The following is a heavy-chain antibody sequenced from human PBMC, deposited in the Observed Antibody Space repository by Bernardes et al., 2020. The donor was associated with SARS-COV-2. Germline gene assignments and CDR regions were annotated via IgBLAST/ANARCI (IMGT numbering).Heavy chain of an antibody. Sequence: ASVKVSCKASGYTFTSYGISWVRQAPGQGLEWMGWISAYNGNTNYAQKLQGRVTMTTDTSTSTAYMELRSLRSDDTAVYYCARALGLDYGGNLDAFDIWGQGTMVTVSS. CDR2: ISAYNGNT. V-gene: IGHV1-18*01. J-gene: IGHJ3*02. D-gene: IGHD4-17*01. CDR1: GYTFTSYG. CDR3: ARALGLDYGGNLDAFDI.